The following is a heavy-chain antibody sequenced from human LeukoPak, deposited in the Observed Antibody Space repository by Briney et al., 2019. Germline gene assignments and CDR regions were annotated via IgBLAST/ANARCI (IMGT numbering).Heavy chain of an antibody. D-gene: IGHD4-17*01. V-gene: IGHV1-18*01. J-gene: IGHJ5*02. CDR3: ARDLGYGDSLGLAFDL. Sequence: ASVKVSCKASGYTFTSYGISWVRQAPGQGLEWMGWISAYNGNTNYAQKLQGRVTMTTDTSTSTAYMELRSLRSDDTAVYYCARDLGYGDSLGLAFDLSGQGTLVTVSS. CDR1: GYTFTSYG. CDR2: ISAYNGNT.